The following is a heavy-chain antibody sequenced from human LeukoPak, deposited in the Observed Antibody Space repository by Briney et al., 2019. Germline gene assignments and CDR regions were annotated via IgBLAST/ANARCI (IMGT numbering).Heavy chain of an antibody. CDR1: GFTFRNYW. J-gene: IGHJ6*03. D-gene: IGHD2-2*01. CDR2: INSDGTSI. V-gene: IGHV3-74*01. CDR3: ARERGDRYCSSTSCYGGGYYYYYYMDV. Sequence: PGGSLRLSCAASGFTFRNYWMHWVRQAPGKGLVWVSRINSDGTSISYADSVKGRFTISRDNSKNTLYLQMNSLRAEDTAVYYCARERGDRYCSSTSCYGGGYYYYYYMDVWGKGTTVTVSS.